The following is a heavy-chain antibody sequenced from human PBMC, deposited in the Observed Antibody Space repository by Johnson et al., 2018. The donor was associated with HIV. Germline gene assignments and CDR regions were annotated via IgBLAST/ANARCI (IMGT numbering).Heavy chain of an antibody. V-gene: IGHV3-20*04. J-gene: IGHJ3*02. CDR1: GFTFDDYG. Sequence: VQLVVSGGGVVQPGRSLRLSCAASGFTFDDYGMSWVRQAPGKGLEWVSGINWNGGSTGYADSVKGRFTISRDNSKNTLYLQMNSLRAEDTAVYYCAKSPRFTIFGSDAFDIWGQGTMVTVSS. CDR2: INWNGGST. CDR3: AKSPRFTIFGSDAFDI. D-gene: IGHD3-3*01.